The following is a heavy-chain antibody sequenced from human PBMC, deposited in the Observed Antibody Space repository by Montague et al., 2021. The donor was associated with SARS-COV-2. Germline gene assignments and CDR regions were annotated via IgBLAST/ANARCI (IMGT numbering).Heavy chain of an antibody. CDR1: GVWNTGSY. CDR3: VRHPHYDGLNGPPDF. Sequence: SETLSLTCTSLGVWNTGSYRKCTRLHPRHEREWFADVCYNKGTNFNPSLKSRVAISVDTSKNQFSLRLTSVTAADAAFYYCVRHPHYDGLNGPPDFWDQGTLVTVSS. CDR2: VCYNKGT. V-gene: IGHV4-59*08. D-gene: IGHD3-9*01. J-gene: IGHJ4*02.